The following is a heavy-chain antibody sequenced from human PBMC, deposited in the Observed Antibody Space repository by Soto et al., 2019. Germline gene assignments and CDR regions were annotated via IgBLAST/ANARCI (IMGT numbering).Heavy chain of an antibody. CDR2: ISYDGSNK. Sequence: PGGSLRLSCAASGFTFSSYAMHWVRQAPGKGLEWVAVISYDGSNKYYADSVKGRFTISRDNAKNSLYLQMNSLRAEDTAVYYCARDLAYCSGGSCPEQWNVDYWGQGTLVTVSS. J-gene: IGHJ4*02. CDR3: ARDLAYCSGGSCPEQWNVDY. V-gene: IGHV3-30-3*01. CDR1: GFTFSSYA. D-gene: IGHD2-15*01.